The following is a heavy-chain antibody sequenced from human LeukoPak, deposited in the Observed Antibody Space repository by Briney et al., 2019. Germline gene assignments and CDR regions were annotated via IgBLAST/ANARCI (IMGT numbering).Heavy chain of an antibody. CDR3: ARAVNYDTSDYRDY. J-gene: IGHJ4*02. D-gene: IGHD3-22*01. CDR1: GGSISSYY. V-gene: IGHV4-4*07. Sequence: SETLSLTCTVSGGSISSYYWSWIRQPAGKGLEWIRRIYISGTTNYNPSLKSRLTMSVDTSKNQFSLKLTSVTAADTPVYYCARAVNYDTSDYRDYWGQGTLVTVSS. CDR2: IYISGTT.